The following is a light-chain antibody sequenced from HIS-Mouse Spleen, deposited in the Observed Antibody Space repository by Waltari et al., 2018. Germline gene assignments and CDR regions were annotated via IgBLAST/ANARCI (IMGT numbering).Light chain of an antibody. CDR1: QSVSSY. J-gene: IGKJ3*01. CDR3: QQRSNWPPN. V-gene: IGKV3-11*01. CDR2: DAS. Sequence: IVLTQSPATLSLSPGERATLSCRASQSVSSYLAWYQQKPGQAPRLLIYDASNRATGIPARFSGSGSGTDFTLTISSLEPEDFAVYYCQQRSNWPPNFGPGTKVDIK.